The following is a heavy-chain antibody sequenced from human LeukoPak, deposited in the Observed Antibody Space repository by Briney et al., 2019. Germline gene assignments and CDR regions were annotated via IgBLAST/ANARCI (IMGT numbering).Heavy chain of an antibody. D-gene: IGHD1-1*01. V-gene: IGHV3-23*01. CDR2: IRGTGDST. CDR1: GFTFTSIA. Sequence: GGSLRLSCAASGFTFTSIAMTWVRQAPGKGLEWVSTIRGTGDSTHYADSVKGRFIISRDKSKNMLYLQMNGLRAEDTAIYYCAKGQELDDGFFDSWGQGTLVTVSS. J-gene: IGHJ4*02. CDR3: AKGQELDDGFFDS.